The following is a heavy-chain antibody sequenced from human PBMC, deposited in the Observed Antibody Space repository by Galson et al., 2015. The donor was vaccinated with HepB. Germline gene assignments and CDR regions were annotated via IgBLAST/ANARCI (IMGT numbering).Heavy chain of an antibody. J-gene: IGHJ4*02. D-gene: IGHD3-3*01. CDR1: GYTLTSYG. V-gene: IGHV1-18*01. CDR3: ARWRPDYDFCSGSPNYVDY. Sequence: SVKVSCKASGYTLTSYGISWVRQAPGQGLEWMGWISVHNGNTKYAQNLQGRVTMTTDTSTSTAYMELKSLRSDDTAVYYCARWRPDYDFCSGSPNYVDYWGQGTLVTVSS. CDR2: ISVHNGNT.